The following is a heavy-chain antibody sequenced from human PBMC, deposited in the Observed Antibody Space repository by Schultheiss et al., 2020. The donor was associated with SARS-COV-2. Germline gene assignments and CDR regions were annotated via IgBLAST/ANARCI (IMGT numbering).Heavy chain of an antibody. D-gene: IGHD2-15*01. J-gene: IGHJ4*02. CDR2: IWYDGSNK. CDR1: GFTFSSYA. V-gene: IGHV3-33*08. CDR3: ARDGGICSGGSCHIDY. Sequence: GESLKISCAASGFTFSSYAMHWVRQAPGKGLEWVAVIWYDGSNKYYADSVKGRFTISRDNSKNTLYLQMNSLRAEDTAVYYCARDGGICSGGSCHIDYWGQGTLVTVSS.